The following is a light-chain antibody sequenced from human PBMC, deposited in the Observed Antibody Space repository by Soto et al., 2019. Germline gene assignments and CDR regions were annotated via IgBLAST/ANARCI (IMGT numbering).Light chain of an antibody. V-gene: IGLV2-14*01. J-gene: IGLJ3*02. CDR1: SSDVGGYNY. Sequence: QSALTQPASVSGSPGQSITISCTGTSSDVGGYNYVSWYQQHPGVAPKLIIYEVSNRPSGVSNRFSGSKSGNTASLTISGLQADDEAGYYCSSSISSRTWVFGGGTKLTVL. CDR2: EVS. CDR3: SSSISSRTWV.